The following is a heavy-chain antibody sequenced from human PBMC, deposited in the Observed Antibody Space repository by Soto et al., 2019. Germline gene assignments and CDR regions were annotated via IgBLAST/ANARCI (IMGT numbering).Heavy chain of an antibody. CDR2: IIPIFGTA. CDR3: ASVDTAMVATPHYYYGMDV. D-gene: IGHD5-18*01. Sequence: SVKVSCKASGGTFSSYAISWVRQAPGQGLEWMGGIIPIFGTANYAQKFQGRVTITADESTSTAYMELSSLRSEDTAVYYCASVDTAMVATPHYYYGMDVWGQGTTVTVSS. J-gene: IGHJ6*02. CDR1: GGTFSSYA. V-gene: IGHV1-69*13.